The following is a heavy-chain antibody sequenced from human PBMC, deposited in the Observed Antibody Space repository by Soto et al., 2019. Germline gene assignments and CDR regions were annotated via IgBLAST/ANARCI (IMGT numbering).Heavy chain of an antibody. J-gene: IGHJ5*02. D-gene: IGHD1-26*01. CDR2: ISYDGSNK. CDR1: GFTFSSYT. V-gene: IGHV3-30-3*01. Sequence: QVQLVESGGGVVQPGRSLRLSCAASGFTFSSYTMHWVRQAPGKGLDWVAAISYDGSNKYYADSVKGRFTISRDNSKNAVYLQMNSLRAEATAVYYWASYLWGLRGWFDPWGQGTLVTVSS. CDR3: ASYLWGLRGWFDP.